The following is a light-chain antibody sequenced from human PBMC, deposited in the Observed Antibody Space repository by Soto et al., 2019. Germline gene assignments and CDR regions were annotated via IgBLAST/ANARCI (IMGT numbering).Light chain of an antibody. CDR1: SGHSSYI. Sequence: QPVLTQSSSASASLGSSVKIACTLSSGHSSYIIAWHQQQPGKAPRYLMKLEGSGSYNKGSGVPDRFSGSSSGADRYLTISNLQFEDEADYYRETWDSNTRVFGGGTKLTVL. CDR3: ETWDSNTRV. V-gene: IGLV4-60*02. CDR2: LEGSGSY. J-gene: IGLJ3*02.